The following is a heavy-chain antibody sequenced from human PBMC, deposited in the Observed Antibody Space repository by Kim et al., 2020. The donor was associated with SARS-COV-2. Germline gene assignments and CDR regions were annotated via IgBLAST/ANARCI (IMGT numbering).Heavy chain of an antibody. J-gene: IGHJ6*02. D-gene: IGHD4-17*01. Sequence: SETLSLTCAVYGGSFSGYYWSWIRQPPGKGLEWIGEINHSGSTNYNPSLKSRVTISVDTSKNQFSLKLSSVTAADTAVYYCARGRGGWYGDYEYYYYYGMDVWGQGTTVTVSS. CDR3: ARGRGGWYGDYEYYYYYGMDV. CDR1: GGSFSGYY. CDR2: INHSGST. V-gene: IGHV4-34*01.